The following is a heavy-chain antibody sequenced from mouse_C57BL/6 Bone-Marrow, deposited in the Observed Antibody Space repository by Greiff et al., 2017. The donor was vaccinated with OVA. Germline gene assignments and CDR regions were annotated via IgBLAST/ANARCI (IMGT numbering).Heavy chain of an antibody. J-gene: IGHJ3*01. CDR2: IWGVGST. V-gene: IGHV2-6*01. Sequence: VKVVESGPGLVAPSQSLSITCTVSGFSLTSYGVDWVRQSPGKGLEWLGVIWGVGSTNYNSALKSRLSISKDNSKSQVFLKMNSLQTDDTAMYYCAIYDYDGWFAYWGQGTLVTVSA. CDR3: AIYDYDGWFAY. D-gene: IGHD2-4*01. CDR1: GFSLTSYG.